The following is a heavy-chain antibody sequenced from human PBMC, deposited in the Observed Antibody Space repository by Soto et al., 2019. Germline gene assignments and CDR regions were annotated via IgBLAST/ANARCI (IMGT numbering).Heavy chain of an antibody. V-gene: IGHV1-58*01. CDR1: GFTFSNSA. Sequence: QVVQSGPEVKNPGTSVRVSCQTSGFTFSNSAVQWVRQARGQPLEWIGWIMIGGGHTKFAQKIQDRLTITRDFSTSTDFMEVSRLNAEDTAVYYSAAKLYDRGDCWDFEYRGQGALVNVSS. J-gene: IGHJ4*02. CDR3: AAKLYDRGDCWDFEY. CDR2: IMIGGGHT. D-gene: IGHD2-21*01.